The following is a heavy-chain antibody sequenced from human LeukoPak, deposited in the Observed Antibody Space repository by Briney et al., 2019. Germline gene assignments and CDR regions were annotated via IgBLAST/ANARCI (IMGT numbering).Heavy chain of an antibody. Sequence: SETLSLTCAVSGYSISSGYYWGWIRQPPGKGLEWVGEINHSGSTNYNPSLKSRVTISVDTSKNQFSLKLSSVTAADTAVYYCARKGGSWYDYYYYMDVWGKGTTVTVSS. CDR2: INHSGST. CDR1: GYSISSGYY. CDR3: ARKGGSWYDYYYYMDV. D-gene: IGHD6-13*01. V-gene: IGHV4-38-2*01. J-gene: IGHJ6*03.